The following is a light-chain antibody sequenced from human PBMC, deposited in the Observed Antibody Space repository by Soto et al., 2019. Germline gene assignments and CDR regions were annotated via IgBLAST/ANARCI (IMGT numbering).Light chain of an antibody. V-gene: IGKV3-11*01. CDR1: QSVSSY. J-gene: IGKJ4*01. CDR2: DAS. CDR3: QQRSNWLPPC. Sequence: EIVLTQSPATLSLSPGERATLSCRASQSVSSYLAWYQQKPGQAPRLLIYDASNRATGIPARFSGSGSGTDFTLTISSLEPEDFAVYYCQQRSNWLPPCFGGGTKVEIK.